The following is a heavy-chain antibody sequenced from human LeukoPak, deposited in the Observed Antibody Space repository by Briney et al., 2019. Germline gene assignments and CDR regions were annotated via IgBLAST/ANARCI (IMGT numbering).Heavy chain of an antibody. Sequence: PGVSLRLSCAASGFTFSSYAMSWVRQAPGKGLEWVSAISGSGGSTYYADSVTGRFTISRDNSKNTLYLQMNSLRAEDTAVYYCATGYFDGTVDYWGQGTLVTVSS. D-gene: IGHD3-9*01. CDR1: GFTFSSYA. CDR3: ATGYFDGTVDY. V-gene: IGHV3-23*01. J-gene: IGHJ4*02. CDR2: ISGSGGST.